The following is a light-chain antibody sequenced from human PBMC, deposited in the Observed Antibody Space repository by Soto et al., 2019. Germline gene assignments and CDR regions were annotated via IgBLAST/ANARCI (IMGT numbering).Light chain of an antibody. CDR2: DAS. V-gene: IGKV1-33*01. CDR3: QEYDNLPYS. J-gene: IGKJ2*01. Sequence: DIQMTQSPSSLSASVGDRVTITCQASQDIGNFLNWFQQKPGKAPKLLIYDASILETVVPSRFRGSRSETDFTFTITSLQPEDIATYYCQEYDNLPYSFGQGTKLEIK. CDR1: QDIGNF.